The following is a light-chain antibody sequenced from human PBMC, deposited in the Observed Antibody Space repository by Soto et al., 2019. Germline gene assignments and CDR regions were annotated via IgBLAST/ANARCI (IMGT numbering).Light chain of an antibody. Sequence: QSVLTQPPSVSGAPGQRVTISCTGSSSNIGAGYDVHWYQQLPGTAPKLLIYSNSNRPSGVPDRFSGSKSGTSASLAITGLQADDEADYYCQSDDSSLSGAVFGTGTKVTVL. V-gene: IGLV1-40*01. CDR1: SSNIGAGYD. CDR2: SNS. J-gene: IGLJ1*01. CDR3: QSDDSSLSGAV.